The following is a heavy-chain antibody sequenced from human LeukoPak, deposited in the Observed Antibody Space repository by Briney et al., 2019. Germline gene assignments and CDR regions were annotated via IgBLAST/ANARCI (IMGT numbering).Heavy chain of an antibody. V-gene: IGHV3-74*01. CDR1: GFTFSSYW. J-gene: IGHJ6*04. CDR2: IDSDGSST. Sequence: GGSLRLSCAASGFTFSSYWIHWVRQAPGKGLVWVSRIDSDGSSTSYADSVKGRFTIPRDNAKNTLYLQMNSLRAEDTAVYYCAREGLYYYGMDVWGEGTTVTVSS. CDR3: AREGLYYYGMDV.